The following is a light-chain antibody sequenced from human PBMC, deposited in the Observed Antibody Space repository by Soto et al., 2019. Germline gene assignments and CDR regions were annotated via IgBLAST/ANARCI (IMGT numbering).Light chain of an antibody. CDR2: DVS. Sequence: QSALTQPASVSGSPGQSITISCTGTSSDVGGYNYVSWYQQHPGKAPKLTIYDVSNRPSGVSNRFSGSKSGNTASLTISGLQAEDVADYYCSSYTSSSIPYVFGTGTKVTVL. V-gene: IGLV2-14*01. CDR3: SSYTSSSIPYV. J-gene: IGLJ1*01. CDR1: SSDVGGYNY.